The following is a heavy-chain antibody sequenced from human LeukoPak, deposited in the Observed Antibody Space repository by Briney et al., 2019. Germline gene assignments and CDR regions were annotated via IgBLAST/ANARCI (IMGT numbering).Heavy chain of an antibody. V-gene: IGHV3-30*18. D-gene: IGHD6-13*01. CDR2: ISYDGNNK. CDR1: GFTFSSYG. Sequence: GGSLRLSCAASGFTFSSYGMHWVRQAPGKGLEWVTVISYDGNNKYYADSVKGRFTISRDNSKNTLDLQMNSLRPEDTAVYYCAKAHRERWYGDAFDIWGQGTMVTVSS. CDR3: AKAHRERWYGDAFDI. J-gene: IGHJ3*02.